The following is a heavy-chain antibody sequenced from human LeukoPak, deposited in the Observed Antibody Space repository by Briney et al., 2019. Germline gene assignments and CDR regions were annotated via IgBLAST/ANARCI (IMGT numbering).Heavy chain of an antibody. CDR2: INHSGST. D-gene: IGHD2-2*01. CDR3: ARGRLIVVVPAARSLGYYFGMYV. J-gene: IGHJ6*02. V-gene: IGHV4-34*01. CDR1: GGSFSGYY. Sequence: SETLSLTCAVYGGSFSGYYWSWIRQPPGKGLEWIGEINHSGSTNYNPSLRSRLTISVDTSKNQFSLKLSSVTAADTAVYYCARGRLIVVVPAARSLGYYFGMYVWGQGTTVTVSS.